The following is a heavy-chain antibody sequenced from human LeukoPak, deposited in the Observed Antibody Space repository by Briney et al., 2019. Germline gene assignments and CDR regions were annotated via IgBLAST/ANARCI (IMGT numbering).Heavy chain of an antibody. J-gene: IGHJ5*02. Sequence: ASVKVSCKASGYTFTSYDINWVRQATGQGLEWMGWMNPNSGNTGYAQKFQGRVTMTRNTSISTAYMELSSLRSEDTAVYYCARGPRRGIGATRGWFDPWGQGTLVTVSS. CDR1: GYTFTSYD. V-gene: IGHV1-8*01. CDR2: MNPNSGNT. D-gene: IGHD5-12*01. CDR3: ARGPRRGIGATRGWFDP.